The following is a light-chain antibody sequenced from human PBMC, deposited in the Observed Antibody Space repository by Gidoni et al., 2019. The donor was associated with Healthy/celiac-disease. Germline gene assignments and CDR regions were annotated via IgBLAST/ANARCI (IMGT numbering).Light chain of an antibody. CDR1: QSVSSSY. CDR3: QQYGSSPQT. CDR2: GAS. J-gene: IGKJ1*01. Sequence: EIFLTQSPGTLSLSPGERATLSCRASQSVSSSYLAWYQQKPGQAPRLLIDGASSRATGIPARFSGSGSGTDFTLTISRLEPEDFAVYYCQQYGSSPQTFGQGTKVEIK. V-gene: IGKV3-20*01.